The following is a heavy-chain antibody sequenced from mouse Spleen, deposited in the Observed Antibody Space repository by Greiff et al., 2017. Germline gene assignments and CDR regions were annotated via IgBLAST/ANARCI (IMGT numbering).Heavy chain of an antibody. CDR3: TRGEPVAY. CDR1: GYTFTDYE. CDR2: IDPETGGT. J-gene: IGHJ3*01. V-gene: IGHV1-15*01. Sequence: QVQLQQSGAELVRPGASVTLSCKASGYTFTDYEMHWVKQTPVHGLEWIGAIDPETGGTAYNQKFKGKAILTADKSSSTAYMELRSLTSEDSAVYYCTRGEPVAYWGQGTLVTVSA.